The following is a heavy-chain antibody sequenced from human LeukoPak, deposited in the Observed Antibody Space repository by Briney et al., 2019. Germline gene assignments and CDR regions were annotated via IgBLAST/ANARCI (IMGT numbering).Heavy chain of an antibody. Sequence: PGRSLRLSCAASGFTFSSYGMHWVRQAPGKGLEWVAVISYDGSNKYYVDSVKGRFTISRDNSKNTLYLQMNSLRAEDTAVYFCARGDYDYLDFDYWGQGTLVTVSS. CDR1: GFTFSSYG. D-gene: IGHD5-12*01. CDR3: ARGDYDYLDFDY. J-gene: IGHJ4*02. CDR2: ISYDGSNK. V-gene: IGHV3-30*03.